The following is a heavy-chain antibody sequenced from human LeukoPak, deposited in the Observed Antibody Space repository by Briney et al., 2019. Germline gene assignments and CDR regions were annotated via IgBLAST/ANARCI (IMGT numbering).Heavy chain of an antibody. Sequence: ASVKVSCKASGYTLTGYYMHGVRQAPGQGLEWRGCINPNSGGTNYAQKFQGRVAMTGHTSISTAYMDLSRLRSDDTAVYYCARHGRFYDAFDIWGQGTMVTVSS. V-gene: IGHV1-2*02. D-gene: IGHD3-3*01. CDR2: INPNSGGT. CDR3: ARHGRFYDAFDI. CDR1: GYTLTGYY. J-gene: IGHJ3*02.